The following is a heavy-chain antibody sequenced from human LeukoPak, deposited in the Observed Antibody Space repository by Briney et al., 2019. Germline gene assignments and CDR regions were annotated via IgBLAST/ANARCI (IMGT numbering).Heavy chain of an antibody. CDR1: GYTFTTYG. CDR3: ARVINNYFGSGSYNPPKYYYGFDV. V-gene: IGHV1-18*01. J-gene: IGHJ6*02. CDR2: ISIYNGNT. D-gene: IGHD3-10*01. Sequence: ASVTVSCTASGYTFTTYGITWVRQAPGQGLAWMGWISIYNGNTNYAQELQGRVTMTTDTSTSTAYMELRSLTSDDTAVYYCARVINNYFGSGSYNPPKYYYGFDVWGQGTTVTVSS.